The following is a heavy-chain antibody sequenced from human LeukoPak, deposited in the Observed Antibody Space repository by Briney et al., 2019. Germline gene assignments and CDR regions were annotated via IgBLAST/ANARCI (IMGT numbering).Heavy chain of an antibody. CDR2: ISSSGSTI. V-gene: IGHV3-11*04. J-gene: IGHJ4*02. D-gene: IGHD2-2*01. Sequence: KSGGSLRLSCAASGFTFSDYYMSWIRQAPGKGLEWVSYISSSGSTIYYADSVKGRFTISRDNAKNSLYLQMNSLRAEDTAVYYCARDSDVVPAYYFDYWGQGILVTVSS. CDR1: GFTFSDYY. CDR3: ARDSDVVPAYYFDY.